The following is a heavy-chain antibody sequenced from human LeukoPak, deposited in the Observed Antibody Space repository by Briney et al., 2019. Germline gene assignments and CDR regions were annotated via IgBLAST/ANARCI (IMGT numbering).Heavy chain of an antibody. V-gene: IGHV3-21*01. J-gene: IGHJ3*02. D-gene: IGHD5-18*01. Sequence: PGGSLRLSCAASGFTFSSFYMNWVRQAPGKGLEWVSSISSSSSYIYYADSVKGRFTISRDNAKNSLYLQMNSLRAEDTAVYYCARNVDTAMVDAFDIWGQGTMVTVSS. CDR2: ISSSSSYI. CDR1: GFTFSSFY. CDR3: ARNVDTAMVDAFDI.